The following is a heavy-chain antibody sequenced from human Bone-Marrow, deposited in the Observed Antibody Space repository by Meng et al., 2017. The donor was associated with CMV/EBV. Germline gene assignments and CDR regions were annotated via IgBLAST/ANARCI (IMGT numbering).Heavy chain of an antibody. V-gene: IGHV1-18*04. J-gene: IGHJ6*02. CDR3: ARGGGSTDLDV. Sequence: ASVKVSCKASGYTFTGYYMHWVRQAPGQGLEWMGRIIPHNGNTNYAQNLQDRVTLTTDTSTTTAYLEVRNLRFDDTAVYFCARGGGSTDLDVWGQGTTVT. CDR2: IIPHNGNT. D-gene: IGHD6-13*01. CDR1: GYTFTGYY.